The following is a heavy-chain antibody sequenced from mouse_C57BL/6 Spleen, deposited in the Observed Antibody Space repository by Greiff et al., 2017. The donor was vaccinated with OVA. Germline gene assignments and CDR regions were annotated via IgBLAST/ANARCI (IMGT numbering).Heavy chain of an antibody. D-gene: IGHD1-1*01. CDR1: GFTFSDYG. CDR2: ISSGSTTI. J-gene: IGHJ1*03. V-gene: IGHV5-17*01. CDR3: ARRFITARVGYFDV. Sequence: VQLKESGGGLVKPGGSLKLSCAASGFTFSDYGIHWVRQAPEKGLEWVAYISSGSTTIYYADTVKGRFTISRDNAKNTLFLQMTRLRSEDTAMYYCARRFITARVGYFDVWGTGTTVTVSS.